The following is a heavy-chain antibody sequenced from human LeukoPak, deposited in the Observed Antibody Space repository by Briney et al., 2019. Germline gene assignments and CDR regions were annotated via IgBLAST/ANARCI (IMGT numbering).Heavy chain of an antibody. Sequence: GGSLRLSCAASGFTFSSYAMSWVRQAPGKGLEWVSAISGSGGSTYYADSVKGRFTISRDNSKNTLYLQMNSLRAEDTAVYYCAKDSGGVLWFGDFVPGYWGQGTLVTVSS. D-gene: IGHD3-10*01. V-gene: IGHV3-23*01. CDR1: GFTFSSYA. J-gene: IGHJ4*02. CDR3: AKDSGGVLWFGDFVPGY. CDR2: ISGSGGST.